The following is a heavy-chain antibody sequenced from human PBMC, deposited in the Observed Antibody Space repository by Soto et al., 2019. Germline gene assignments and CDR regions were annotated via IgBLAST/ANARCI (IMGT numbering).Heavy chain of an antibody. CDR3: ARGGYCSGGSCSPLFYDYYGMDV. CDR2: ISSSSSYI. J-gene: IGHJ6*02. D-gene: IGHD2-15*01. CDR1: GFTFSSYS. V-gene: IGHV3-21*01. Sequence: EVQLVESGGGLVKPGGSLRLSCAASGFTFSSYSMNWVRQAPGTGLEWVSSISSSSSYIYYADSVKGRFTISRDNAKNSLYLQMNSLRAEDTAVYYCARGGYCSGGSCSPLFYDYYGMDVWGQGTTVTVSS.